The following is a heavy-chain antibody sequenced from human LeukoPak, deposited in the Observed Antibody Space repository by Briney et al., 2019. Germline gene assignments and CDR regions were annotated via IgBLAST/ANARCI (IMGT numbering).Heavy chain of an antibody. Sequence: KPSETLSLTCTVSGGSISSYYWSWVRQPAGKGLEWIGRIYTSGSTNYNPSLKSRRTMSVDTSNNQFSLKLTSIPAADTAVLYCGRDGGRGELSWGYWGQGTLVTVS. CDR1: GGSISSYY. J-gene: IGHJ4*02. D-gene: IGHD1-26*01. CDR3: GRDGGRGELSWGY. CDR2: IYTSGST. V-gene: IGHV4-4*07.